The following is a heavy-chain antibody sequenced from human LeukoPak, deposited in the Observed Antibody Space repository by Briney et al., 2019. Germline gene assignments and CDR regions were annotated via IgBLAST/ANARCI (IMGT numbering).Heavy chain of an antibody. CDR2: IRYDGSNK. CDR1: GFRFNDYG. J-gene: IGHJ1*01. V-gene: IGHV3-30*02. CDR3: AKEAGLGAEYFQH. D-gene: IGHD3-16*01. Sequence: PGGSLRLSCATSGFRFNDYGMHWVRQAPGKGLEWVAFIRYDGSNKHYADSVKGRFTISRDNSKNTLYLQMNSLRAEDTAVYYCAKEAGLGAEYFQHWGQGTLVTVSS.